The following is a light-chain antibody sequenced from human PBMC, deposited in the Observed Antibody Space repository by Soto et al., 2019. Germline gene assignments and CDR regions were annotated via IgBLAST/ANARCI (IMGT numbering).Light chain of an antibody. Sequence: DMPMTQSPSSLSASVGDRVSITCRASQSISNSLNWYQQKPGTAPKLLIYAASTLQSGVPSRFSGSGSGTDFTLTISSLQPEDFATYYCQQSYSPRTFGQGTKVEIK. J-gene: IGKJ1*01. CDR3: QQSYSPRT. CDR1: QSISNS. V-gene: IGKV1-39*01. CDR2: AAS.